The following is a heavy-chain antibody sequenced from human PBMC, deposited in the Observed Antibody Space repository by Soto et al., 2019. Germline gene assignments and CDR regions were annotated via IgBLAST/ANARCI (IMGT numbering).Heavy chain of an antibody. D-gene: IGHD2-21*02. CDR1: GYTLTSYA. CDR3: ARSIVVVTALDY. J-gene: IGHJ4*02. V-gene: IGHV1-3*05. CDR2: INAGTGNT. Sequence: QVQLVQSGAEEKKPGASVKVSCKASGYTLTSYAMHWVRQAPGQRLEWMGWINAGTGNTKYSQKFQGRVTITRDTSASTAYTELSRLRSEDTAVYYCARSIVVVTALDYWGPGTLVTVSS.